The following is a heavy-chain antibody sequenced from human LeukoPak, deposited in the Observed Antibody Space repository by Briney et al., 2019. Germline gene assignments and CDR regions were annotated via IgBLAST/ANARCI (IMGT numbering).Heavy chain of an antibody. CDR1: GGSISSYY. V-gene: IGHV4-59*01. J-gene: IGHJ5*02. CDR3: ARAYSPYYYDSSGYYWAYNWFDP. D-gene: IGHD3-22*01. Sequence: SETLSLTCTVSGGSISSYYWSWIRQPPGKGVEWIGYIYYSGSTNYNPSLKSRVTISVDTSKNQFSLKLSSVTAADTTVYYCARAYSPYYYDSSGYYWAYNWFDPWGQGTLVTVSS. CDR2: IYYSGST.